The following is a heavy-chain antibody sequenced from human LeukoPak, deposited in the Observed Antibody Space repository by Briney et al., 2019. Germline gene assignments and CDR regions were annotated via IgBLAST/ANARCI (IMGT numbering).Heavy chain of an antibody. V-gene: IGHV3-30*18. CDR2: ISYDGSNK. J-gene: IGHJ4*02. CDR1: GFTFSSYG. D-gene: IGHD2-15*01. Sequence: GGSLRLSCAASGFTFSSYGMHRVRQAPGKGLEWVAVISYDGSNKYYADSVKGRFTISRDNSKNTLYLQMNSLRAEDTAVYYCAKLFGYCSGGSCYPGAFDYWGQGTLVTVSS. CDR3: AKLFGYCSGGSCYPGAFDY.